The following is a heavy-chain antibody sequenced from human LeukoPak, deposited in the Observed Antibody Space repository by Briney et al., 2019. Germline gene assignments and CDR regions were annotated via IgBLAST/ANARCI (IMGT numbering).Heavy chain of an antibody. Sequence: SETLSLTCTVSGGSISSNNYYWGWNRQPPGKGLEWFGGIDYSGSTNYNPSLKSRVTISVDTSKNQFSLKVTSVTAADTAVYYCAKIGGYMVRGVENWFDPWGQGTLVTVSS. J-gene: IGHJ5*02. CDR3: AKIGGYMVRGVENWFDP. V-gene: IGHV4-39*01. CDR2: IDYSGST. D-gene: IGHD3-10*01. CDR1: GGSISSNNYY.